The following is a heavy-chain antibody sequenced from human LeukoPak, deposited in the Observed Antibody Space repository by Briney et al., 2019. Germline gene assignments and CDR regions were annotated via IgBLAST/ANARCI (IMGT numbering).Heavy chain of an antibody. CDR2: ISAYTGNT. Sequence: GASVKVSCKASGYTFTSYGISWVRQVPGQGLEWMGWISAYTGNTNYAQNLQGRVTMTTDTSTRTAYMDLRSLRSDDTAVYYCAREAYDSGNFRTDYYYMDVWGIGTTVTVSS. V-gene: IGHV1-18*01. D-gene: IGHD3-10*01. CDR1: GYTFTSYG. J-gene: IGHJ6*03. CDR3: AREAYDSGNFRTDYYYMDV.